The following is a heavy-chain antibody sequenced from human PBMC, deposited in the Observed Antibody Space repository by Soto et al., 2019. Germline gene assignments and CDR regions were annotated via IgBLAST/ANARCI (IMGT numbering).Heavy chain of an antibody. CDR3: ARGMTTVTTFDD. Sequence: QLPLQESGSGLVKPSQTLSLTCAVSGGAISSGGYSWSWIRQPPGKGLEWIGYIYHSGSTYYNPSLKSRVTISVDRSKNQISLKLSSVTAADTAVYYCARGMTTVTTFDDCGQGTLVTVS. V-gene: IGHV4-30-2*01. D-gene: IGHD4-17*01. CDR2: IYHSGST. CDR1: GGAISSGGYS. J-gene: IGHJ4*02.